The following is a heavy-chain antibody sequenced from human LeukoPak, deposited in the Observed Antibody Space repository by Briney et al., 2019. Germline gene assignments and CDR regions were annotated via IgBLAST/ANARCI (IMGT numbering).Heavy chain of an antibody. CDR1: GYTFTSYA. J-gene: IGHJ4*02. D-gene: IGHD3-10*01. Sequence: GASVKVSCKASGYTFTSYAISWVRQAPGQGLEWMGWISAYSGNTNYAQILQGRVTMTTDTSTSTAYMELRSLRSDDTAVYHCARGGALYGSGSYSDYWGQGTLVTVSS. CDR2: ISAYSGNT. V-gene: IGHV1-18*01. CDR3: ARGGALYGSGSYSDY.